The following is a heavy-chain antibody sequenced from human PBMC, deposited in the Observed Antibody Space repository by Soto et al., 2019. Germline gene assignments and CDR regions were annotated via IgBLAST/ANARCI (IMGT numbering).Heavy chain of an antibody. Sequence: QVQLVQSGAEVKKPGSSVKVSCKASGGTFSSYTISWVRQAPGQGLEWMGRIIPILGIANYAQKFQGRVTITAHNPTXXAYMELSSLRSEDTAVYYCARGYCSGGSCYDWFDPWGQGTLVTVSS. V-gene: IGHV1-69*02. J-gene: IGHJ5*02. CDR1: GGTFSSYT. D-gene: IGHD2-15*01. CDR3: ARGYCSGGSCYDWFDP. CDR2: IIPILGIA.